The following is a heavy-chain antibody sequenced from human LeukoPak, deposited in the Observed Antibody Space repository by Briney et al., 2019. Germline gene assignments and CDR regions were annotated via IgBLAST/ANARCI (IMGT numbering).Heavy chain of an antibody. CDR2: ISSSGSTI. V-gene: IGHV3-48*03. J-gene: IGHJ6*03. D-gene: IGHD3-10*01. Sequence: PGGSLRLSCAASEFTFRSYDMNWVRQASGKGLEWVSYISSSGSTIYYADSVKGRFTISRDNAKNSLFLQMNSLRAEDTAVYYCARDQYGSGDGYYMDVWGKGTTVTISS. CDR1: EFTFRSYD. CDR3: ARDQYGSGDGYYMDV.